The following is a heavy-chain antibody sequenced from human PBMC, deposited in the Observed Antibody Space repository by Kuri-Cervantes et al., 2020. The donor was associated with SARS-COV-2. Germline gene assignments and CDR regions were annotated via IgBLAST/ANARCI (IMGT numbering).Heavy chain of an antibody. Sequence: GESLKISCAASGFTFSSYWMSWVRQAPGKGLEWVANIKQDGSEKYYVDSVKGRFTISRDNAKNSLYLQMNSLRAEDTAVYYCASSRGYSGYDVYYYYYMDVWGKGTTVT. CDR3: ASSRGYSGYDVYYYYYMDV. CDR2: IKQDGSEK. D-gene: IGHD5-12*01. CDR1: GFTFSSYW. V-gene: IGHV3-7*01. J-gene: IGHJ6*03.